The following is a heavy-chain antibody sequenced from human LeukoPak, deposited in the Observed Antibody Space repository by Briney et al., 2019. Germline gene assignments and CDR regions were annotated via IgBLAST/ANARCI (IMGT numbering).Heavy chain of an antibody. Sequence: PGGTLRLSCAASGFTFSNAWMSWVRQAPGKGLEWVGRIKSKTDGGTTDYAAPVKGRFTISRDDSKNTLYLQMNSLKTEDTAVYYCTSYVWGSFSSLNNWFDPWGQGTLVTVSS. CDR2: IKSKTDGGTT. CDR1: GFTFSNAW. CDR3: TSYVWGSFSSLNNWFDP. D-gene: IGHD3-16*01. V-gene: IGHV3-15*01. J-gene: IGHJ5*02.